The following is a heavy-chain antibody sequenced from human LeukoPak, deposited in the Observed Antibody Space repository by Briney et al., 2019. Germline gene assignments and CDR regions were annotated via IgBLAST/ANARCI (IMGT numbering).Heavy chain of an antibody. Sequence: PGGSLRLSCAASGFTFSSYSMNWVRQAPGKGLEWVSSVSSSSSYIYYADSVKGRFTISRDNAKNSLYLQMNSLRAEDTAVYYCARYGTGIRFLEWLHNTPSHAFDIWGQGTMVTVSS. V-gene: IGHV3-21*01. CDR3: ARYGTGIRFLEWLHNTPSHAFDI. CDR2: VSSSSSYI. D-gene: IGHD3-3*01. CDR1: GFTFSSYS. J-gene: IGHJ3*02.